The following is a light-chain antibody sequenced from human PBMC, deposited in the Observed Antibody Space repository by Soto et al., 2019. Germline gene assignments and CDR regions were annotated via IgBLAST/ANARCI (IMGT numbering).Light chain of an antibody. J-gene: IGKJ4*01. V-gene: IGKV1-12*01. CDR1: QDISNW. CDR3: QQATSFPVT. Sequence: DVQMTQSPSSVSASVGDRVTITCRASQDISNWLAWYQQKAGKAPKLLIYGASNLQNGAPSRFSGSGSGTDFTLTITSLQPEDSATYYCQQATSFPVTFGVGTKVEIK. CDR2: GAS.